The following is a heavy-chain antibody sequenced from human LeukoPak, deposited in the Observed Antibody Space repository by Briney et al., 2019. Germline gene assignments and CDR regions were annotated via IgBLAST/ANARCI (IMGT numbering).Heavy chain of an antibody. CDR2: ISGDGVSP. V-gene: IGHV3-23*01. Sequence: GGSLRLSCAASGFTFNNYALAWVRQTPEKGLECVSAISGDGVSPYYVDSVRGRFTISRDNSKNTLYLQMHGLRVEDTAVYFCARDPGAFPYFFYNWGQGTLVTVPS. D-gene: IGHD4/OR15-4a*01. J-gene: IGHJ4*02. CDR1: GFTFNNYA. CDR3: ARDPGAFPYFFYN.